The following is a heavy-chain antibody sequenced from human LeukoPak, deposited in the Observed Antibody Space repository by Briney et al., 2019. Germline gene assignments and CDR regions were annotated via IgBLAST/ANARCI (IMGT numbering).Heavy chain of an antibody. J-gene: IGHJ4*02. D-gene: IGHD3-10*01. V-gene: IGHV3-21*01. CDR1: GFTFSHYN. CDR3: AEVGGSGSYQNTPFDY. CDR2: ISGSTGYI. Sequence: GGSLRLSCAASGFTFSHYNMNWVRQAPGKGLEWVSSISGSTGYIYYADSAKGRFTISRDNAKNSLFLQMNSLRAEDTAVYYCAEVGGSGSYQNTPFDYWGRGTLVTVSS.